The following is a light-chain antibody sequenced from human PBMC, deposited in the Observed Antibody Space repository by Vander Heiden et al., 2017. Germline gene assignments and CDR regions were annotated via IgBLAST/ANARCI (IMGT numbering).Light chain of an antibody. V-gene: IGKV1-33*01. CDR2: DEY. J-gene: IGKJ4*01. Sequence: DIQMTQSPSSLSAAVADRVTITCQASQDISNDLNWYQQKPGKAHKLLIYDEYNLETGVPSRFSGSGSGTDFTFTVSSLQPEDIATYYCQQDDNLPHTFGGGTKVEIK. CDR1: QDISND. CDR3: QQDDNLPHT.